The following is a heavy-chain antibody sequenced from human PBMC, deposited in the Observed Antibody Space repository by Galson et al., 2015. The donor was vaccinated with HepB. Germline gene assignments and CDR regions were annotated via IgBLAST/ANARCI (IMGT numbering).Heavy chain of an antibody. Sequence: SLRLSCAASGFTFSSYSMNWVRQAPGKGLEWVSSISSSSSYIYYADSVKGRFTISRDNAKNSLYLQMNSLRAEDTAVYYCASLQGSTRGFDYWGQGTLVTVSS. CDR3: ASLQGSTRGFDY. D-gene: IGHD3-10*01. J-gene: IGHJ4*02. CDR2: ISSSSSYI. V-gene: IGHV3-21*01. CDR1: GFTFSSYS.